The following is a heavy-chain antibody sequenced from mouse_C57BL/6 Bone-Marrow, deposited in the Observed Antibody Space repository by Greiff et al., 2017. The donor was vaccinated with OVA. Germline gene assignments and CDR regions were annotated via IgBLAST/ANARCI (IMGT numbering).Heavy chain of an antibody. Sequence: EVKLMESGGGLVKPGGSLKLSCAASGFTFSDYGMHWVRQAPETGLEWVAYISSGSSTIYYADTVKGRFTISSDNAKNTLFLQMTSLRSEDTAMYYCARYGYDGRDYWGQGTTLTVSS. CDR3: ARYGYDGRDY. V-gene: IGHV5-17*01. J-gene: IGHJ2*01. CDR1: GFTFSDYG. CDR2: ISSGSSTI. D-gene: IGHD2-2*01.